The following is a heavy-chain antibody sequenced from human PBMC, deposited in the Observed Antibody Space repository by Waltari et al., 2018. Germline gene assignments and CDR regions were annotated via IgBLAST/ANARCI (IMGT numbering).Heavy chain of an antibody. CDR3: AREYCGGDCRLFDY. J-gene: IGHJ4*01. D-gene: IGHD2-21*02. CDR2: INPNGGAT. Sequence: LVQSGAEVMKPGASVKVSCKVSRDAITAHYLHWVRQVPGQGLEWMGWINPNGGATNYARNYRGRITVTWDTSATTSYMGLSGLRSDDTAVYYCAREYCGGDCRLFDYWGQGTLVTVSS. CDR1: RDAITAHY. V-gene: IGHV1-2*02.